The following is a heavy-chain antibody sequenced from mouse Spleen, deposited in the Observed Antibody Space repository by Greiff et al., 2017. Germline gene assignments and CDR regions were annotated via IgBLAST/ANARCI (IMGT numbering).Heavy chain of an antibody. Sequence: VQLQQSGAELVRPGASVTLSCKASGYTFTDYEMHWVKQTPVHGLEWIGAIDPETGGTAYNQKFEGKAILTADKSSSTAYMELRSLTSEDSAVYYCTGSYYAMDYWGQGTSVTVSS. J-gene: IGHJ4*01. CDR1: GYTFTDYE. V-gene: IGHV1-15*01. CDR3: TGSYYAMDY. CDR2: IDPETGGT.